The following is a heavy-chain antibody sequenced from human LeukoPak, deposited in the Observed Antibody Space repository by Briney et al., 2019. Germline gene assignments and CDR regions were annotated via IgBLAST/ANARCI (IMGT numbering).Heavy chain of an antibody. Sequence: ASVKVSCKASGHTFTGYYMHWVRQAPGQGLEWMGWINANSGDTNYAQKFQGRVTMTRDTSISTAYMELSRLRSDDTAVYYCARPTVAGRRDWFDPWGQGTLVTVSS. CDR3: ARPTVAGRRDWFDP. D-gene: IGHD6-19*01. CDR1: GHTFTGYY. CDR2: INANSGDT. V-gene: IGHV1-2*02. J-gene: IGHJ5*02.